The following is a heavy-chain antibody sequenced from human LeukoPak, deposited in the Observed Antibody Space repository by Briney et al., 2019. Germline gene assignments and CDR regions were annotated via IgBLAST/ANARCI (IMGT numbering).Heavy chain of an antibody. J-gene: IGHJ4*02. Sequence: AGGSLRLSCAASGFTFSSYAMSWVRQAPRKGLEWVSAISGSGGSTYYADSVKGRFTISRDNSKNTLYPQMNSLRAEDTAVYYCAKDTPGYSTTWPPHFDYWGQGTLVTVSS. CDR2: ISGSGGST. D-gene: IGHD6-13*01. CDR1: GFTFSSYA. V-gene: IGHV3-23*01. CDR3: AKDTPGYSTTWPPHFDY.